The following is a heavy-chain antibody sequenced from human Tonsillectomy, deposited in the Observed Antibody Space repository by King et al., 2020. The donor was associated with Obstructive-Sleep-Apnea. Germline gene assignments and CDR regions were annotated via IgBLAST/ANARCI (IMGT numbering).Heavy chain of an antibody. D-gene: IGHD6-13*01. CDR1: GFTFSNYA. J-gene: IGHJ4*02. CDR3: ARGIAAAGDY. Sequence: VQLVESGGGLVQPGGSLRVSCAASGFTFSNYAMIWVRQAPGKGLEWVSGIGSSAGSTYSTYYADSVKGRFTISRDNSKNTLYLQMNSRRAEDTAIYYCARGIAAAGDYWGQGTLVTVSS. CDR2: IGSSAGSTYST. V-gene: IGHV3-23*04.